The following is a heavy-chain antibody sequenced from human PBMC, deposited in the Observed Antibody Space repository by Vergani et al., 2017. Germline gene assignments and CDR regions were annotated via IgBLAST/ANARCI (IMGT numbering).Heavy chain of an antibody. CDR1: GGSISSYY. V-gene: IGHV4-4*07. CDR3: ARMSHCSGTTCPGAFDL. CDR2: IYMNGNT. J-gene: IGHJ3*01. D-gene: IGHD2-2*01. Sequence: QVQLQESGPGLVKPSETLSLTCTVSGGSISSYYWSWIRQPAGKGLEWIGRIYMNGNTNYNPSLKSRVAVSVDTSKNQFCLKLNSATAADTAIYYCARMSHCSGTTCPGAFDLLGQGTMVTVSA.